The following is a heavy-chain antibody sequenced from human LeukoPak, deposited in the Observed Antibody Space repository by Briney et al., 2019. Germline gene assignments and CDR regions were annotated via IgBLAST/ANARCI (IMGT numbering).Heavy chain of an antibody. CDR2: INHSGST. CDR3: ARQRYYGSGSYYMYYYYMDV. J-gene: IGHJ6*03. V-gene: IGHV4-34*01. Sequence: SETLTLICAVYGGSFSGYYWSWIRQPPGKGLEWIGEINHSGSTNYNPSLKSRVTISVDTSKNQFSLKLSSVTAADTAVYYCARQRYYGSGSYYMYYYYMDVWGKGTTVTISS. CDR1: GGSFSGYY. D-gene: IGHD3-10*01.